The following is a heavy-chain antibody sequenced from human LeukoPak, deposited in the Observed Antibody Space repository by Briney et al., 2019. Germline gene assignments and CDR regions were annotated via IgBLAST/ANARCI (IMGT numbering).Heavy chain of an antibody. Sequence: GGSLRLSCAASGFTFSSYWMSWVRQAPGKGLEWVANIKEDGGEKYYVDSVKGRFTISRDNAKNSMFLQMNSLRAEDTAVYYCARDPPYYGSGSYFDYWGQGTLVTVSS. CDR3: ARDPPYYGSGSYFDY. CDR2: IKEDGGEK. CDR1: GFTFSSYW. V-gene: IGHV3-7*01. D-gene: IGHD3-10*01. J-gene: IGHJ4*02.